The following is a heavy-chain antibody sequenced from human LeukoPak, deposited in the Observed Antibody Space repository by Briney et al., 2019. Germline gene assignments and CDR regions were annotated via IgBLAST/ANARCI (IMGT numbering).Heavy chain of an antibody. Sequence: PGGSLRLSCAVSGFTFDDYAMHCVRQAPGKGLEWVSGISWNSGNIGYADSVKGRFTISRDNAKNSLYLQMNSLRAEDMALYYCAKGELDYWGQGTLVTVSS. CDR2: ISWNSGNI. CDR3: AKGELDY. V-gene: IGHV3-9*03. CDR1: GFTFDDYA. J-gene: IGHJ4*02. D-gene: IGHD1-26*01.